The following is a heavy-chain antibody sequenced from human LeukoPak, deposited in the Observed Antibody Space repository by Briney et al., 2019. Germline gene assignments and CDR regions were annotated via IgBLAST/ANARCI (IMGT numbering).Heavy chain of an antibody. Sequence: GESLKISCKGSGYSFTSYWIGWVRQTPGKGLEWMGIVYPGDSDTRYSPSFQGQVTISADKSISTAYLQWSSLKASDTAMYYCARIDIVVVPAAIGPFDPWGQGTLVTVSS. CDR3: ARIDIVVVPAAIGPFDP. J-gene: IGHJ5*02. CDR1: GYSFTSYW. D-gene: IGHD2-2*01. V-gene: IGHV5-51*01. CDR2: VYPGDSDT.